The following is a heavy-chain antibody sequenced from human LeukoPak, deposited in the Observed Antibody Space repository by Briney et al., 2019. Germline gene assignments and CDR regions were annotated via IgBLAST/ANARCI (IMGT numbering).Heavy chain of an antibody. CDR1: GFTFSSYA. CDR2: ISGSGGST. CDR3: AKDVAIFGVVDAFDI. V-gene: IGHV3-23*01. J-gene: IGHJ3*02. Sequence: GGSLRLSCAASGFTFSSYAMSWVRQAPGKGLEWVSAISGSGGSTYYADSVKGRFTISRDNSKSTLYLQMNSLRAEDTAVYYCAKDVAIFGVVDAFDIWGQGTMVTVSS. D-gene: IGHD3-3*01.